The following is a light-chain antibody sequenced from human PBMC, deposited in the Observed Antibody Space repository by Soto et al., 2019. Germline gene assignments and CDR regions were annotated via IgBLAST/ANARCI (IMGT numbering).Light chain of an antibody. CDR1: QSLLFSNGYNY. CDR3: MQALQTPIT. V-gene: IGKV2-28*01. Sequence: DIVMTQSPLSLPVTPGEPASISCRSSQSLLFSNGYNYLDWYLQKPGQSPLLLIYLGSTRASGVPDRFSGSGSGTDFTLKISRVEAEDVGVYYCMQALQTPITFGQGTRLEIK. J-gene: IGKJ5*01. CDR2: LGS.